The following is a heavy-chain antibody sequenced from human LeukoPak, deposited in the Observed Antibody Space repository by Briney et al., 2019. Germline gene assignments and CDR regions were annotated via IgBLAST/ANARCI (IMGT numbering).Heavy chain of an antibody. CDR3: AREGSSWPMDFDY. D-gene: IGHD6-13*01. Sequence: GGSLRLSCAASGFTFSSYSMNWVRQAPGKGLEWVSSISSSSSYIYYADSVKGRFTISRDNAQNSLYLQMNSLRAEDTAVYYCAREGSSWPMDFDYWGQGTLVTVSS. CDR1: GFTFSSYS. V-gene: IGHV3-21*01. J-gene: IGHJ4*02. CDR2: ISSSSSYI.